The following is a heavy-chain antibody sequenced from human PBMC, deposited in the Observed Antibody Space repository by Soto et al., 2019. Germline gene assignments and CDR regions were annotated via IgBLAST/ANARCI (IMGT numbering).Heavy chain of an antibody. J-gene: IGHJ3*02. D-gene: IGHD1-1*01. CDR2: IYYSGST. CDR3: AGGSADNPGVHAI. Sequence: SETLSLTCTVSGGSISSSGYSWTWLRQHPGKGLEWIGYIYYSGSTYYKPSLKSRVTISVDTSKNQLSLKLSSVTAADTAVYYCAGGSADNPGVHAIWSQGTTVTVSS. V-gene: IGHV4-31*03. CDR1: GGSISSSGYS.